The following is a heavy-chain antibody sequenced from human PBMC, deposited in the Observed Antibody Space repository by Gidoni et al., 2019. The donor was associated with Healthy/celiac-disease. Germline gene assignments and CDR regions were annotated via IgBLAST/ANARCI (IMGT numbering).Heavy chain of an antibody. CDR1: GFTFSSYG. J-gene: IGHJ4*02. CDR3: AKKFWGIAVAGPLDY. Sequence: QVQLVESGGGVVQPGRSLRLSCAASGFTFSSYGMHWVRQAPGKGLEWVAVISYDGSNKYYADSVKGRFTISRDNSKNTLYLQMNSLRAEDTAVYYCAKKFWGIAVAGPLDYWGQGTLVTVSS. CDR2: ISYDGSNK. D-gene: IGHD6-19*01. V-gene: IGHV3-30*18.